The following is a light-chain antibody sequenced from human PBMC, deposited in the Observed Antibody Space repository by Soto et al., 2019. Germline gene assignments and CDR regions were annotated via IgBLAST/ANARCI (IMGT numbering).Light chain of an antibody. CDR3: SSYSSNRIRDVV. J-gene: IGLJ2*01. CDR2: EVS. Sequence: QSALTQPASVSGSLGQSITICCTGTSSDVGGYNYVSWYQQYPGKAPKLMIYEVSNRPSGISYRFSGSKSGNTAALTISGLQAEDEADYYCSSYSSNRIRDVVFGGGTKLTVL. V-gene: IGLV2-14*01. CDR1: SSDVGGYNY.